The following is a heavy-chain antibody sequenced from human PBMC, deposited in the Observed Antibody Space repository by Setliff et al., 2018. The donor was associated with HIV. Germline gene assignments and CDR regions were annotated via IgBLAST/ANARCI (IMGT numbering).Heavy chain of an antibody. D-gene: IGHD6-6*01. CDR2: ISHGGSA. CDR1: GESLSAYY. J-gene: IGHJ6*03. V-gene: IGHV4-34*01. CDR3: ARGRGSSYYYYYYMDV. Sequence: SETLSLTCAVYGESLSAYYWTWIRQPPGKGLEWIGEISHGGSANYNPSLKSRVTISEDTSKNQFSLKLKSATAADTAVYFCARGRGSSYYYYYYMDVWGKGTTVTVSS.